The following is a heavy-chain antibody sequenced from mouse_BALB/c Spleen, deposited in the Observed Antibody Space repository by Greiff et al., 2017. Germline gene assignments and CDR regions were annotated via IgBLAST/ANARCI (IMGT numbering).Heavy chain of an antibody. Sequence: EVKLMESGPGLVKPSQSLSLTCSVTGYSITSGYYWNWIRQFPGNKLEWMGYISYDGSNNYNPSLKNRISITRDTSKNQFFLKLNSVTTEDTATYYCARGGGNHAMDYWGQGTSVTVSS. J-gene: IGHJ4*01. V-gene: IGHV3-6*02. CDR1: GYSITSGYY. D-gene: IGHD2-1*01. CDR3: ARGGGNHAMDY. CDR2: ISYDGSN.